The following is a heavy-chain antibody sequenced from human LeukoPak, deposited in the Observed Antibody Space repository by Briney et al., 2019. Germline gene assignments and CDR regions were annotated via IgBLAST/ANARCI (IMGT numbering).Heavy chain of an antibody. Sequence: SETLSLTCTVSGGSISSYYWSWIRQPPGKGLEWIGYIRYSGSTNYNPSLKSRVTISVDTSENQFSLKLSSVTAADTAVYYCARHGGYSYGGGYYFDYRGQGTLVTVSS. D-gene: IGHD5-18*01. V-gene: IGHV4-59*08. CDR3: ARHGGYSYGGGYYFDY. CDR2: IRYSGST. J-gene: IGHJ4*02. CDR1: GGSISSYY.